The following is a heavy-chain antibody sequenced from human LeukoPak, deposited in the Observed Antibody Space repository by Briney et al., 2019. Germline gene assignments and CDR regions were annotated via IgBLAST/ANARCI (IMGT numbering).Heavy chain of an antibody. Sequence: SVKVSCKASGGTFSSYAISWVRQAPGQGLEWMGGIIPIFGTANYAQKFQGRVTITADESTSTAYMELSSLRSEDTAVYYCASPNCYDSSGYYSFDYWGQGTLVTVSS. CDR3: ASPNCYDSSGYYSFDY. D-gene: IGHD3-22*01. V-gene: IGHV1-69*13. CDR1: GGTFSSYA. CDR2: IIPIFGTA. J-gene: IGHJ4*02.